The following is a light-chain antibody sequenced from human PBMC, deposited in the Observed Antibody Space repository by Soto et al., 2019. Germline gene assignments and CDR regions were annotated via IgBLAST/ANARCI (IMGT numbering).Light chain of an antibody. CDR2: AAS. CDR1: QSISSY. Sequence: DIQMTQSPSSLSASVGDRVTITCRASQSISSYLNWYQQKPGKAPKLLIYAASSLQSGVPSRFSGSGSGTDFTLTISSLQPEDFATYYCQQSYSIIRTFGQGTKVEIK. J-gene: IGKJ1*01. V-gene: IGKV1-39*01. CDR3: QQSYSIIRT.